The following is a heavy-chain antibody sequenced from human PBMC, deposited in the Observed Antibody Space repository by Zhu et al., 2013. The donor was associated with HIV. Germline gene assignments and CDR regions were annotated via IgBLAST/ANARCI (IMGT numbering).Heavy chain of an antibody. CDR3: ARGPDYYDSSGYPRPYYYGMDV. D-gene: IGHD3-22*01. CDR2: IIPIFGTA. CDR1: GYIFTGGHY. V-gene: IGHV1-69*01. Sequence: QVQLVQSGAEVKKPGASVKVSCQASGYIFTGGHYIHWVRQAPGHGLEWMGGIIPIFGTANYAQKFQGRVTITADESTSTAYMELSSLRSEDTAVYYCARGPDYYDSSGYPRPYYYGMDVWGQGTTVTVSS. J-gene: IGHJ6*02.